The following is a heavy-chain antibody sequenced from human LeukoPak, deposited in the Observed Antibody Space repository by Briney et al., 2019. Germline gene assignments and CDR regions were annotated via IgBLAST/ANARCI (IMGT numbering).Heavy chain of an antibody. CDR1: GYSISSGYY. J-gene: IGHJ6*03. D-gene: IGHD1-7*01. Sequence: PSETLSLTCTVSGYSISSGYYWGWIRQPPGKGLEWIGEIYHSGSTNYNPSLKSRVTISVDTSKHQFSLKLSSVTAADTAVYYCARDGGYGWNFYYYYYMDVWGKGTPVTVSS. V-gene: IGHV4-38-2*02. CDR3: ARDGGYGWNFYYYYYMDV. CDR2: IYHSGST.